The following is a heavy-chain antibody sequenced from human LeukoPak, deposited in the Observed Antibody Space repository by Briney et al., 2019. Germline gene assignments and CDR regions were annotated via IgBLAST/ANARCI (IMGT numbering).Heavy chain of an antibody. CDR3: AKGSTEPDY. CDR1: GFTFDDYA. J-gene: IGHJ4*02. D-gene: IGHD2/OR15-2a*01. CDR2: ISWNSGSI. Sequence: PGRSLRLSCAASGFTFDDYAMHWVRQAPGKGLEWVSGISWNSGSIGYADSVKGRFTISRDNAKNSLYLQMNSLRAEDTALYYCAKGSTEPDYWGQGTLVTVSS. V-gene: IGHV3-9*01.